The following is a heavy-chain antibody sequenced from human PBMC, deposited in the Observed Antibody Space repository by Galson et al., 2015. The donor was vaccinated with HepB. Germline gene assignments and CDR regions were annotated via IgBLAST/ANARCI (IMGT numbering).Heavy chain of an antibody. CDR1: GYIFTGYY. CDR2: INPNSGGP. Sequence: SVKVSCKASGYIFTGYYIHWVRQAPGQGLEWMGRINPNSGGPEYAQKFQGRVTMTRETSISTAYMHLNRLRPDDTAVYYCARVVGSTNWFDPWGQGTLVTVSS. CDR3: ARVVGSTNWFDP. V-gene: IGHV1-2*06. D-gene: IGHD2-15*01. J-gene: IGHJ5*02.